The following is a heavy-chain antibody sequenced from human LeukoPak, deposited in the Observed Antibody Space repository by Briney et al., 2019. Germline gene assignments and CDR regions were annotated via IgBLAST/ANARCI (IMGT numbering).Heavy chain of an antibody. D-gene: IGHD3-10*02. CDR2: ISSSGSTI. V-gene: IGHV3-48*03. CDR3: AELGITMIGGV. J-gene: IGHJ6*04. CDR1: GFTFSSYE. Sequence: GGSLRLSCAASGFTFSSYEMNWVRQAPGKGLEWVSYISSSGSTIYYADSVKGRFTISRDNAKNSLYLQMNSLGAEDTAVYYCAELGITMIGGVWGKETTVTISS.